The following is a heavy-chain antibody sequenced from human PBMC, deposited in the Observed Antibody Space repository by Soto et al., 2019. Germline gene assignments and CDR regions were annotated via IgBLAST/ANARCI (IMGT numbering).Heavy chain of an antibody. Sequence: QVQLVESGGGVVKPGGSLRLSCAASGFTFSDYDMHWIRQAPGKGLEWVSYICSNGSSIYYADSVKGRFTISRDNAKNSVYLQMNSLRAEDTAVYYCAPAGRNKWFYPWGQGTLVTVSS. CDR1: GFTFSDYD. CDR3: APAGRNKWFYP. CDR2: ICSNGSSI. D-gene: IGHD6-13*01. J-gene: IGHJ5*02. V-gene: IGHV3-11*01.